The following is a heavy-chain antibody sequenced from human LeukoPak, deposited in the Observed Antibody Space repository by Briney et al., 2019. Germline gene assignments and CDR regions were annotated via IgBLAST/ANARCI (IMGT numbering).Heavy chain of an antibody. CDR1: GFTFSGSA. V-gene: IGHV3-73*01. Sequence: PGGSLRLSCAASGFTFSGSAMHWVRQASGKGLEWVGRIRSKANSYATAYAASVKGRFTISRDDSKNTAYLQMNSLKTEDTAVYYCTRMKFWSGYYRDYWGQGTLVTVSS. J-gene: IGHJ4*02. CDR2: IRSKANSYAT. CDR3: TRMKFWSGYYRDY. D-gene: IGHD3-3*01.